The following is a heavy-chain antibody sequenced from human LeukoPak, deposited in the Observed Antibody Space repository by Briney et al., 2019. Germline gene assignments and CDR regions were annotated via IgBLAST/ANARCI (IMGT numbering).Heavy chain of an antibody. Sequence: GGSLRLSCAASGFSFSSYDMHWVRQAPGKGLEWVSLIYSGGSTYYADSVKGRFTISRDNSKNTLYLQMNSLRAEDTAVYYCARGESYDVFDLWGQGTMVTVSS. CDR1: GFSFSSYD. V-gene: IGHV3-53*01. D-gene: IGHD3-16*01. CDR2: IYSGGST. J-gene: IGHJ3*01. CDR3: ARGESYDVFDL.